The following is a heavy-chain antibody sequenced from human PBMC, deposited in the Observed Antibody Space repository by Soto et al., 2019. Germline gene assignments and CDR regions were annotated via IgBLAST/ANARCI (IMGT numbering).Heavy chain of an antibody. Sequence: GASVKVSCKASGGTFSSYAISWVRQAPGQGLEWMGGIIPIFGTANYAQKFQGRVTITADKSTSTAYMELSSLRSEDTAVYYCAREYCSSTSCYDYWGQGTLVTVSS. CDR1: GGTFSSYA. J-gene: IGHJ4*02. CDR3: AREYCSSTSCYDY. D-gene: IGHD2-2*01. CDR2: IIPIFGTA. V-gene: IGHV1-69*06.